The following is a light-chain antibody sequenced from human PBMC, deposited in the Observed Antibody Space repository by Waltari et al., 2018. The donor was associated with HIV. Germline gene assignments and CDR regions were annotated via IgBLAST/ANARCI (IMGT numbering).Light chain of an antibody. Sequence: DIVMTQSPDSLAVSLGERATINCKSSQSVLDSSNNKNYLAWYQQKPGQHPKLLIYWASTRESGVPDRFSGSGSGTNFTLTISSLQAEDVAVYYCQQYYSTLTWTFGQGTKVEIK. CDR2: WAS. V-gene: IGKV4-1*01. J-gene: IGKJ1*01. CDR3: QQYYSTLTWT. CDR1: QSVLDSSNNKNY.